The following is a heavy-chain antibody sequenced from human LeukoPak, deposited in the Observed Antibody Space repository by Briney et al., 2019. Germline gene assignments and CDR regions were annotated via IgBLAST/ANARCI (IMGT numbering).Heavy chain of an antibody. J-gene: IGHJ5*02. Sequence: SETLSLTCAVSGVSINSGGYSWSWIRQPPGKGLEWIGYIYYSGSTYYNPSLKSRVTISIDRSKNQFSLKLSSVTAADTAVYYCARGYSSSWYFNWFDPWGQGTLVTVSS. D-gene: IGHD6-13*01. CDR3: ARGYSSSWYFNWFDP. V-gene: IGHV4-30-4*07. CDR1: GVSINSGGYS. CDR2: IYYSGST.